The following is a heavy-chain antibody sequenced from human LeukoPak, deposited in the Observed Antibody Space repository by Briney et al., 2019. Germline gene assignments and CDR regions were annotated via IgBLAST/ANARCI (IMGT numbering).Heavy chain of an antibody. CDR1: GFTFSSYW. D-gene: IGHD4-23*01. V-gene: IGHV3-74*01. J-gene: IGHJ4*02. CDR2: IASDGSST. Sequence: AGGSLRFSCAASGFTFSSYWMNWVRKAPGKGLVWVSRIASDGSSTTYADSVKGRFSISRDNAKNTLYLQMNSLRVEDTAVYYCARGRPHGNDYWGQGTLVTVSS. CDR3: ARGRPHGNDY.